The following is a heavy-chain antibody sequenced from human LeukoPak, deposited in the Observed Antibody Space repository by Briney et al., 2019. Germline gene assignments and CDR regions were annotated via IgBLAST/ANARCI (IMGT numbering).Heavy chain of an antibody. J-gene: IGHJ4*02. CDR3: ARASGGYCSGGSCSFDY. D-gene: IGHD2-15*01. CDR2: ISSSSSTI. Sequence: GGSLRLSCAASGFTFSSYSMNWVRQATGKGLEGVSYISSSSSTIYYGDSVKGRFTISRDNAKNSLYLQMNSLRDEDTAVYYCARASGGYCSGGSCSFDYWGQGTLVTVSS. V-gene: IGHV3-48*02. CDR1: GFTFSSYS.